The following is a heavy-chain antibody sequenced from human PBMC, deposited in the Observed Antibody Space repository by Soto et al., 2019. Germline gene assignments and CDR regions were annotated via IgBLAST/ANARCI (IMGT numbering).Heavy chain of an antibody. V-gene: IGHV4-38-2*01. CDR2: IYHSGST. CDR1: GYSISSGYY. CDR3: ARVNLDSSGSFDY. Sequence: PSETLSLTCAVSGYSISSGYYWGWIRQPPGKGLEWIGSIYHSGSTYYNPSLKSRVTISVDTSKNQFSLKLSSVTAADTAVYYCARVNLDSSGSFDYWGQGTLVTVSS. J-gene: IGHJ4*02. D-gene: IGHD3-22*01.